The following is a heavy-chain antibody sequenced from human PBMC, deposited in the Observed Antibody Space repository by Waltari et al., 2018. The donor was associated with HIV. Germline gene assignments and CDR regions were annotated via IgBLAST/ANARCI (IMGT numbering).Heavy chain of an antibody. V-gene: IGHV4-59*01. D-gene: IGHD3-22*01. CDR1: GGSISSYY. Sequence: QVQLQESGPGLVKPSETLSLTCPVSGGSISSYYWSWIRPPPGKGLEWIGYIYYSWRTNSTPARKSRVTISVDTSKTQFSLKLSSVTAADTAVYYCARGGDYYASSGPEYFQHWGQGTLVTVSS. CDR3: ARGGDYYASSGPEYFQH. CDR2: IYYSWRT. J-gene: IGHJ1*01.